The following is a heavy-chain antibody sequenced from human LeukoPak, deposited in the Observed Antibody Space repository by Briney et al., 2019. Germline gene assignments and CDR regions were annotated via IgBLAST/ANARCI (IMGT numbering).Heavy chain of an antibody. CDR3: ARGLAAAGTFDY. CDR1: GGSISSGNYY. CDR2: IYTSGTT. J-gene: IGHJ4*02. D-gene: IGHD6-13*01. Sequence: PSETLSLTCTVSGGSISSGNYYYSWIRQPAGKGLEWLGRIYTSGTTNYNPSLKSRVTISVDTSKNQFSLKLSSVTAADTAVYYCARGLAAAGTFDYWGQGTLVTVSS. V-gene: IGHV4-61*02.